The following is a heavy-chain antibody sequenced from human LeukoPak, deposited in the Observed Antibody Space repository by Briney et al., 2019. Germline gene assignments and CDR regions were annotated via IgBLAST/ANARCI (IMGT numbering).Heavy chain of an antibody. D-gene: IGHD5-18*01. V-gene: IGHV4-59*08. CDR3: ATGPHTALDY. J-gene: IGHJ4*02. CDR2: ISYTGTT. CDR1: GGSINNYY. Sequence: NPSETLSLTCTVSGGSINNYYWSWIRQPPGKGLEWIGYISYTGTTIYNPSLMTRVTISVDTSNQLSLKLSSVTAADTAMYYCATGPHTALDYWGQGTLVTVSS.